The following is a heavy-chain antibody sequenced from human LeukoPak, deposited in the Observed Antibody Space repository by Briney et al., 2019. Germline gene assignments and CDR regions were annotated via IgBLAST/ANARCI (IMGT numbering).Heavy chain of an antibody. V-gene: IGHV3-30*02. D-gene: IGHD3-16*02. J-gene: IGHJ4*02. CDR1: GFTFSSYG. CDR3: ARDNYDYVWGSYRCLDY. CDR2: IRYDGSNK. Sequence: GGSLRLSCSASGFTFSSYGMHWVRQAPGKGLEWVAFIRYDGSNKYYADSVKGRFTISRDNSKNTLYLQMNSLRAEDTAVYYCARDNYDYVWGSYRCLDYWGQGTLVTVSS.